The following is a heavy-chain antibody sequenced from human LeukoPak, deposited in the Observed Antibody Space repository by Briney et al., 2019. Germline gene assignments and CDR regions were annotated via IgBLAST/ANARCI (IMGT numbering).Heavy chain of an antibody. D-gene: IGHD5-18*01. CDR1: GGSISSGDYY. Sequence: SETLSLTCTVSGGSISSGDYYWSWIRQPPGKGLVWIGYIYYSGSTYYNPSLKSRVTISVDKSKDQFSLKLSSVTAADTAVYYCARASGYSAEWGQGTLVTVSS. J-gene: IGHJ4*02. CDR2: IYYSGST. V-gene: IGHV4-30-4*08. CDR3: ARASGYSAE.